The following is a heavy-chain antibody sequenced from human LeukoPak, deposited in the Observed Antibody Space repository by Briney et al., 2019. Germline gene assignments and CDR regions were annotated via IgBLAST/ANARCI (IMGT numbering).Heavy chain of an antibody. J-gene: IGHJ2*01. Sequence: PGGSLRLSCAASGXTFRSYDVHWVRQAPGKGLQWVAVISYDGSNKYHADSVKGRFTISRDNSKNTLYLQMNSLRAEDTAVYYCAKDSEIAAAGSYWYFDLWGRGTLVTVSS. D-gene: IGHD6-13*01. CDR1: GXTFRSYD. CDR3: AKDSEIAAAGSYWYFDL. CDR2: ISYDGSNK. V-gene: IGHV3-30*18.